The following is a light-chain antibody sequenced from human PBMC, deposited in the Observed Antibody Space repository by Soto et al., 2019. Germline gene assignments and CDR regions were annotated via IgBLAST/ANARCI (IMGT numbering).Light chain of an antibody. CDR2: GAS. CDR3: QQYSNWPT. V-gene: IGKV3-15*01. J-gene: IGKJ5*01. CDR1: QSVSRN. Sequence: EIVMTQSPATLSVSPWYRSTLSSRASQSVSRNLAWYQQRPGQAPRLLISGASTRATGIAARFSGSGSGREFTLTISSLQSEDSALYYCQQYSNWPTFGQGTRLEIK.